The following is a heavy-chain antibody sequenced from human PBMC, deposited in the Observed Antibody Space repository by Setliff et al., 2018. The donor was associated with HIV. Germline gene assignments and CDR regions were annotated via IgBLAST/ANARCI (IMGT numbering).Heavy chain of an antibody. J-gene: IGHJ6*02. CDR3: ARSPQVTIFGIKIKPPGGPDL. CDR1: AFTFSDYW. CDR2: IKDDGSEK. D-gene: IGHD3-3*01. V-gene: IGHV3-7*01. Sequence: LKISCRASAFTFSDYWMTWVRQAPGRGLEWVANIKDDGSEKNYLDSIKGRFTIFRDNARNSLYLQMTSLRAEDSGVYYCARSPQVTIFGIKIKPPGGPDLWGQGTTVTVSS.